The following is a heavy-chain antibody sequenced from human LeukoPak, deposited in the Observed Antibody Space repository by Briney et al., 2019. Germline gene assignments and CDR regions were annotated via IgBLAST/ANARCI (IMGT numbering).Heavy chain of an antibody. V-gene: IGHV3-30*04. CDR3: ARDQGATLVRGVTPYLDY. CDR2: ISYDGSDE. J-gene: IGHJ4*02. Sequence: PGKSLRLSCAASGFTFSSYAMHWVRQAPGKGLEWVSIISYDGSDEKFADSVKGRFTISRDNSKNMVFLQMNSLRAEDTAVYYCARDQGATLVRGVTPYLDYWGQGTLVSLCS. D-gene: IGHD3-10*01. CDR1: GFTFSSYA.